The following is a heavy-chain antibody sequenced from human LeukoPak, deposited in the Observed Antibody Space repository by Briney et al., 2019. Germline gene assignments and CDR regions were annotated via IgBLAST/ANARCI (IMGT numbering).Heavy chain of an antibody. D-gene: IGHD2-15*01. Sequence: PGGSLRLSCAASGFAFSSYAMSWVRQAPGKGLEWVSSISYTGENTYYADSVKGRFTISRDNSKNTLYLQMNSLRAEDTAVYYCAKDRSPHYCSGGSCYSSDFDYWGQGTLVTVSS. J-gene: IGHJ4*02. CDR2: ISYTGENT. V-gene: IGHV3-23*01. CDR1: GFAFSSYA. CDR3: AKDRSPHYCSGGSCYSSDFDY.